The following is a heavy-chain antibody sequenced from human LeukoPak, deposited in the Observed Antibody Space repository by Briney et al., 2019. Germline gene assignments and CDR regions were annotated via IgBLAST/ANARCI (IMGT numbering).Heavy chain of an antibody. J-gene: IGHJ6*02. Sequence: ASVKVSCKASGYTFTSYGISWVRQAPGQGLEWMGWISAYNGNTNYAQKLQGRVTMTTDTSTSTAYMELRSLRSDDTAVYYCARWIAVAGDYYYYYGMDVWGQGTTVTVSS. CDR1: GYTFTSYG. D-gene: IGHD6-19*01. CDR2: ISAYNGNT. CDR3: ARWIAVAGDYYYYYGMDV. V-gene: IGHV1-18*01.